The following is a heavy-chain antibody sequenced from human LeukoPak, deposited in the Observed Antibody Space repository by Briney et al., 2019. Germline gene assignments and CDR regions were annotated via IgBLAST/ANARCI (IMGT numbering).Heavy chain of an antibody. CDR2: IYHSGST. CDR1: GGSISGGGYS. D-gene: IGHD5-18*01. CDR3: ARQFKGYSYGSFDY. J-gene: IGHJ4*02. Sequence: SETLSLTCAVSGGSISGGGYSWSWIRQPPGKGLEWIGYIYHSGSTYYNPSLKSRVTISVDTSKNQFSLKLSSVTAADTAVYYCARQFKGYSYGSFDYWGQGTLVTVSS. V-gene: IGHV4-30-2*03.